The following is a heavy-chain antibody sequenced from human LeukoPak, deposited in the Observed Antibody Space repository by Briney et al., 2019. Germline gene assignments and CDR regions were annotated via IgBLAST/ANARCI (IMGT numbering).Heavy chain of an antibody. J-gene: IGHJ4*02. CDR1: GGSFSGYY. D-gene: IGHD3-10*01. Sequence: SETLSLTCAVYGGSFSGYYWSWIRQPPGKGLEWIGEINHSGSTNYNPSLKSRVTISVDTSKNQFSLKLSSVTAADTAVYYCAGVSTYYYGSGTLGYWGQGTLVTVSS. CDR2: INHSGST. CDR3: AGVSTYYYGSGTLGY. V-gene: IGHV4-34*01.